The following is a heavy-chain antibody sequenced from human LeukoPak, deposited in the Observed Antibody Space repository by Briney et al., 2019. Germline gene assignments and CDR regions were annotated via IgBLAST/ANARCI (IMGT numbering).Heavy chain of an antibody. CDR2: ISSSSSTI. Sequence: PGGSLRLSCAASGFTFSSYSMNWVRQAPGKGLEWVSYISSSSSTIYYADSVKGRFTISRDNAKNSLYLQMNSLRAEDTAVYYCARASGYGSATLNYYYYYMDVWGRGTTVTVSS. V-gene: IGHV3-48*01. J-gene: IGHJ6*03. CDR1: GFTFSSYS. CDR3: ARASGYGSATLNYYYYYMDV. D-gene: IGHD3-10*01.